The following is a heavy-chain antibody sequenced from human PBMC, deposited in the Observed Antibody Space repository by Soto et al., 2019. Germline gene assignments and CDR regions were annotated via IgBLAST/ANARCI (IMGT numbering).Heavy chain of an antibody. J-gene: IGHJ6*02. V-gene: IGHV1-69*13. CDR1: GGSFSSYA. CDR3: AREIVVVITTKNYYYGMDV. D-gene: IGHD3-22*01. CDR2: IIPIFGTA. Sequence: SVKLSCKACGGSFSSYAISWVRQAPRQGLEWMGGIIPIFGTANYAQKFQGRVTITADESTSTAYMELSSLRSEDTAVYYCAREIVVVITTKNYYYGMDVWGQGTTVTVSS.